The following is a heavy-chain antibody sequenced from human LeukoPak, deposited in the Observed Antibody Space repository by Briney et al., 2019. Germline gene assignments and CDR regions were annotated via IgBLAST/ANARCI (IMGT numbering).Heavy chain of an antibody. CDR2: IYPRGST. Sequence: SGALSLTCAVSGGSISRYLWCWIRQPPGEGLEWISYIYPRGSTYYNPSLKSRVILSLDNSDNQFSLHLSSVTTPDTDVYYCARFSPRAIGNYFDFCGQGTLVTVSS. CDR1: GGSISRYL. V-gene: IGHV4-4*09. J-gene: IGHJ4*02. CDR3: ARFSPRAIGNYFDF. D-gene: IGHD1-26*01.